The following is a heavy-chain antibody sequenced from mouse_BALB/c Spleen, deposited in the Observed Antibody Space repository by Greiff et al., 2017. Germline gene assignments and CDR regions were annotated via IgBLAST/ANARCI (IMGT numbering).Heavy chain of an antibody. CDR1: GFTFSSYA. Sequence: EVKLMESGGGLVKPGGSLKLSCAASGFTFSSYAMSWVRQSPEKRLEWVAEISSGGSYTYYPDTVTGRFTISRDNAKNTLYLEMSSLRSEDTAMYYCAREGGKDPFFDYWGQGTTLTVSS. J-gene: IGHJ2*01. CDR3: AREGGKDPFFDY. CDR2: ISSGGSYT. V-gene: IGHV5-9-4*01.